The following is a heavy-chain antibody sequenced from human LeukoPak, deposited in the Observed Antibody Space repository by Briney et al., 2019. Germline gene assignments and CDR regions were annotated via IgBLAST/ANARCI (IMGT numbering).Heavy chain of an antibody. CDR1: GFHFDDYA. CDR3: VKDMFKETYNAFDS. Sequence: GGSLRLSCAASGFHFDDYAMHWVRQPPGKGLEWVCLISRDGSASYYIDSVDGRFTISRDNSKDSLYLQMTNVRPEDTAFYYCVKDMFKETYNAFDSWGQGTLVTVSS. V-gene: IGHV3-43D*03. D-gene: IGHD3-10*01. J-gene: IGHJ5*01. CDR2: ISRDGSAS.